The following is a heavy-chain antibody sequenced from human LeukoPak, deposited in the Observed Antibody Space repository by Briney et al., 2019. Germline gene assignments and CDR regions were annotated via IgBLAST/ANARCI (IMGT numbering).Heavy chain of an antibody. Sequence: EGSLRLSCAASGFTFSSYSMNWVRQAPGKGLEWVSSISSSSSYIYYADSVKGRFTISRDNARNSLYLQMNGLRAEDTAVYYCARDGLAAATLHWCFDLWGRGTLVTVSS. CDR1: GFTFSSYS. CDR3: ARDGLAAATLHWCFDL. V-gene: IGHV3-21*01. J-gene: IGHJ2*01. CDR2: ISSSSSYI. D-gene: IGHD2-15*01.